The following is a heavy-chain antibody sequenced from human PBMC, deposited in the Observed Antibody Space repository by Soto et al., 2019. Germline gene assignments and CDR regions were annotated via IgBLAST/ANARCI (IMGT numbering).Heavy chain of an antibody. J-gene: IGHJ4*02. Sequence: PSETLSLTCAVSGGSISSGGYSWSWIRQPPGKGLEWIGYIYHSGSTYYNPSLKSRVTISVDRSKNQFSLKASDTAIYYCARPEIPTRSSDYDYPFDHWGQGTLVTVSS. CDR3: ARPEIPTRSSDYDYPFDH. CDR1: GGSISSGGYS. V-gene: IGHV4-30-2*01. CDR2: IYHSGST. D-gene: IGHD3-22*01.